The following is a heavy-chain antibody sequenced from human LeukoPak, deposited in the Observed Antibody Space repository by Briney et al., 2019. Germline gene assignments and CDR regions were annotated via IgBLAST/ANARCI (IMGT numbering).Heavy chain of an antibody. CDR3: ARDLVESGYDSSAY. D-gene: IGHD5-12*01. J-gene: IGHJ4*02. CDR1: GFTFSRYI. CDR2: ISSSSSYI. V-gene: IGHV3-21*01. Sequence: PGGSLRLSCAPPGFTFSRYIMSWVPQAPGKGLEWVSSISSSSSYIYYADSVKGRYTISRDKAKNSLYLQIYSLRAEDTGVYYCARDLVESGYDSSAYWGQGTLVTVSS.